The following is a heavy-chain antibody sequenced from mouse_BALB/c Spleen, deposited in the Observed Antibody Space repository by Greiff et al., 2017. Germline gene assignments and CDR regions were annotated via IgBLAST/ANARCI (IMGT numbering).Heavy chain of an antibody. CDR2: INPYNDGT. CDR3: AREGYYGSSSYAMDY. V-gene: IGHV1-14*01. Sequence: EVQLQQSGPELVKPGASVKMSCKASGYTFTSYVMHWVKQKPGQGLEWIGYINPYNDGTKYNEKFKGKATLTSDKSSSTAYMQLSSLTSEDSAVYYCAREGYYGSSSYAMDYWGQGTSVTGPS. J-gene: IGHJ4*01. D-gene: IGHD1-1*01. CDR1: GYTFTSYV.